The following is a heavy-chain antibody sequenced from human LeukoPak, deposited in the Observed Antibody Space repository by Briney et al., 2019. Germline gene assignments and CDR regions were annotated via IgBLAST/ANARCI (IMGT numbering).Heavy chain of an antibody. CDR3: ARRLGYCSDGSCYSLNY. CDR1: GYTFTSYD. CDR2: MNPNSGNT. Sequence: ASVKVSCKASGYTFTSYDINWVRQATGQGLEWMGWMNPNSGNTDYAQKSQGRAAMTRNSSISTAYMELSSLRSEDTAVYYCARRLGYCSDGSCYSLNYWGQGTLVTVSS. J-gene: IGHJ4*02. D-gene: IGHD2-15*01. V-gene: IGHV1-8*01.